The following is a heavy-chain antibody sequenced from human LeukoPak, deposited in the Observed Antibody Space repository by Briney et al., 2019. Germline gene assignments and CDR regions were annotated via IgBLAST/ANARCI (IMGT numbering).Heavy chain of an antibody. J-gene: IGHJ4*02. CDR2: INAGHGNT. D-gene: IGHD1-14*01. V-gene: IGHV1-3*01. CDR3: AKGAGFAEPLPDY. Sequence: ASVKVSCKASGYTFTSYTMRWVRQAPGQRLEWMGRINAGHGNTKYSQKFQARVTITRDTSASTAYMELRSLRSEDTAVYYCAKGAGFAEPLPDYWGQGTLVTVSS. CDR1: GYTFTSYT.